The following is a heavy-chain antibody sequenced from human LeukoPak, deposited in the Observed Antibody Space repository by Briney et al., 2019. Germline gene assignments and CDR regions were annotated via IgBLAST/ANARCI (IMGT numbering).Heavy chain of an antibody. CDR1: GGTFSSYA. J-gene: IGHJ3*02. CDR3: ASVVVPAAPHLVDAFDI. V-gene: IGHV1-69*05. D-gene: IGHD2-2*01. Sequence: ASVKVSCKASGGTFSSYAISWVRQAPGQGLEWMGGIIPIFGTANYAQKFQGRVTITTDESTSTAYMELSSLRSEDTAVYYCASVVVPAAPHLVDAFDIWGQGTMVTVSS. CDR2: IIPIFGTA.